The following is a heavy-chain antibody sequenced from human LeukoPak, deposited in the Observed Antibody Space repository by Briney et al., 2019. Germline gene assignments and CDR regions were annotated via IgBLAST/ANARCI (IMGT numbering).Heavy chain of an antibody. V-gene: IGHV4-38-2*01. CDR2: IYHSGNT. J-gene: IGHJ2*01. CDR3: ARVGMTFRYCDL. CDR1: GYSISSGYY. D-gene: IGHD1-26*01. Sequence: PSETLSLTCAVSGYSISSGYYWGWIRQPPGKGLEWIGSIYHSGNTYYNPSLKSRVTISVDTSKNQFSLKLSSVTAADTAVYYCARVGMTFRYCDLWGRGTLVTVSS.